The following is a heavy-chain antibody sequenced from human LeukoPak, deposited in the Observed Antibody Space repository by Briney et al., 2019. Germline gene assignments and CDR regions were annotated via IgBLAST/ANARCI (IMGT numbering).Heavy chain of an antibody. CDR1: GGSISSYY. J-gene: IGHJ4*02. CDR2: IYYRGST. V-gene: IGHV4-59*01. Sequence: NPSETLSLTCTVSGGSISSYYWSWLRQPPGKGVEWIGYIYYRGSTNYNPSLKSRVTISIDTSKNQFSLKLSSVTAADTAVYYCARVRSGYSYGPFDYWGQGTLVTVSS. CDR3: ARVRSGYSYGPFDY. D-gene: IGHD5-18*01.